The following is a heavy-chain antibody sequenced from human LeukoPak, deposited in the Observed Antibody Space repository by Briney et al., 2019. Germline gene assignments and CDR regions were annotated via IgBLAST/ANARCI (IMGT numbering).Heavy chain of an antibody. CDR1: GYTFTSYY. V-gene: IGHV1-46*01. CDR3: ARDPEAEHIVVVPAADSFDY. J-gene: IGHJ4*02. Sequence: ASVKVSCKASGYTFTSYYMHWVRQAPGQGLEWMGIINPSGGSTSYAQKFQGRVTMTRDTSTSTVYMELSSLRSEDTAVYYCARDPEAEHIVVVPAADSFDYWGQGTLVTVSS. CDR2: INPSGGST. D-gene: IGHD2-2*01.